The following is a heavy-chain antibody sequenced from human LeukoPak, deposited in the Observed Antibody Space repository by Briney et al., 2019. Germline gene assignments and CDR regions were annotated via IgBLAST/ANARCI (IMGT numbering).Heavy chain of an antibody. V-gene: IGHV4-39*01. D-gene: IGHD1-26*01. Sequence: SETLSLTCTVSGASISSYYWGWIRQPPGKGLEWIGSIYYSGSTYYNPSLKSRVTISVDTSKNQFSLKLSSVTAADTAVYYCARHKNSGSYYFDYWGQGTLVTVSS. CDR3: ARHKNSGSYYFDY. J-gene: IGHJ4*02. CDR2: IYYSGST. CDR1: GASISSYY.